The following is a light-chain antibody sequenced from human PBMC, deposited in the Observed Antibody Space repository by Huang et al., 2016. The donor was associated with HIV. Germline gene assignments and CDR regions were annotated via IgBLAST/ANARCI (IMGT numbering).Light chain of an antibody. V-gene: IGKV1-39*01. Sequence: DIQMTQSPSSLSASVGDRVTITCRSTQNISSYLNWYQHKPGKVPNLLIYAASNLQSAVPSRFSGSGSGTDFNLTISSLQPEDSATYYCQQSYSTPWTFGPGAKVEIK. CDR3: QQSYSTPWT. J-gene: IGKJ1*01. CDR2: AAS. CDR1: QNISSY.